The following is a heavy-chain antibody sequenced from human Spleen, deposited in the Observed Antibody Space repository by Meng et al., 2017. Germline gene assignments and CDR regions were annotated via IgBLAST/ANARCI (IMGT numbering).Heavy chain of an antibody. D-gene: IGHD4-11*01. CDR3: TRGPTTMAHDFDY. CDR1: GGSFSDYY. J-gene: IGHJ4*02. V-gene: IGHV4-34*01. Sequence: QVQQPRWGAGRLKPSCTLSLTCFVSGGSFSDYYWSWIRQPPGKGLEWIGEINHSGSTNYNPSLESRATISVDTSQNNLSLKLSSVTAADSAVYYCTRGPTTMAHDFDYWGQGTLVTVSS. CDR2: INHSGST.